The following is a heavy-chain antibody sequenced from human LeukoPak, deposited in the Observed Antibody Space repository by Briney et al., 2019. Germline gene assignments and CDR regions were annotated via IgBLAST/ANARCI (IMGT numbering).Heavy chain of an antibody. CDR3: ARDLLQYSSGPYGFDY. V-gene: IGHV6-1*01. CDR1: GDSVSSNSAA. Sequence: SQTLSLTCAISGDSVSSNSAAWNWIRQSPARGLEWLGRTYYRSKWYNDYAVSVKSRITINPDTSKNQFSLQLNSVTPEDTAVYYCARDLLQYSSGPYGFDYWGQGTLVTVSS. CDR2: TYYRSKWYN. D-gene: IGHD6-19*01. J-gene: IGHJ4*02.